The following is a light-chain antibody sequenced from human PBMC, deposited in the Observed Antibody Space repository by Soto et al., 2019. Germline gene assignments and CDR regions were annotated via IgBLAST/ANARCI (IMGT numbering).Light chain of an antibody. CDR2: DAS. CDR1: QSVSSSY. J-gene: IGKJ1*01. Sequence: EIVLKQSPGTLSLSPGERATLSCRASQSVSSSYLAWYQQKPGQAPRLLIYDASNRATGIPARFSGSGSGTDFTLTISSLEPEDFAVYYCQQRSNWPWTFGQVTKVDIK. V-gene: IGKV3-11*01. CDR3: QQRSNWPWT.